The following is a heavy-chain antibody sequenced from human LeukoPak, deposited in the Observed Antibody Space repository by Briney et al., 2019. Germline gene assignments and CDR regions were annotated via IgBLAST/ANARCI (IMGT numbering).Heavy chain of an antibody. CDR1: GGSISSSSYY. Sequence: SETLSLTCTVSGGSISSSSYYWGWIRQPPGKGLEWIGSIYYSGSTYYNPSLKSRVTISVDTSKNQFSLKLSSVTAADTAVYYCANTMIVVGSYCFDYWGQGTLVTVSS. CDR2: IYYSGST. J-gene: IGHJ4*02. V-gene: IGHV4-39*01. CDR3: ANTMIVVGSYCFDY. D-gene: IGHD3-22*01.